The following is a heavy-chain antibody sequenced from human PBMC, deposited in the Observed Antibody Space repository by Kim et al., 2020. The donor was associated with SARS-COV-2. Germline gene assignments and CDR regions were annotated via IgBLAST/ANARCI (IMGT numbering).Heavy chain of an antibody. D-gene: IGHD1-7*01. V-gene: IGHV6-1*01. Sequence: SQTLSLTCAISGDSVSSNSAAWNWIRQSPSRGLEWLGRTYYRSKWYNDYAVSVNSRITINPDTSKNQFSLQLNSVTPEDTAVYYCARGHHSRQYNWNYSYYYSGMSAWGQGTTATSSS. J-gene: IGHJ6*02. CDR2: TYYRSKWYN. CDR1: GDSVSSNSAA. CDR3: ARGHHSRQYNWNYSYYYSGMSA.